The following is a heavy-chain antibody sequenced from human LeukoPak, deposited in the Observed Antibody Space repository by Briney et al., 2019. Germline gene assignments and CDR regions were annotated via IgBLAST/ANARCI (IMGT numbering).Heavy chain of an antibody. CDR2: INHSGST. D-gene: IGHD3-9*01. CDR3: ARDLTGWAVTRGFDY. V-gene: IGHV4-34*01. CDR1: GGSFSGYY. J-gene: IGHJ4*02. Sequence: SETLSLTCAVYGGSFSGYYWSWIRQPPGKGLEWIGEINHSGSTNYNPSLKSRVTISVDTSKNQFSLKLSSVTAADTAVYYCARDLTGWAVTRGFDYWGQGTLVTVSS.